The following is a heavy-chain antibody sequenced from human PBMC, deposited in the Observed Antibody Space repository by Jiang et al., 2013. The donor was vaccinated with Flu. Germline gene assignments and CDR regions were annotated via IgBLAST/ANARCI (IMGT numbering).Heavy chain of an antibody. CDR1: GFSISDSGVG. V-gene: IGHV2-5*02. CDR3: VYSKDYYDSSGSYELGYFDP. Sequence: KPTQTLTLTCSFSGFSISDSGVGVGWIRQPPGKALECLALIYWDGIQRYNPTLKSRRTITKDSSKNQVVLAMTSVDPTDTATYYCVYSKDYYDSSGSYELGYFDPWGQGTLVTVSS. CDR2: IYWDGIQ. D-gene: IGHD3-22*01. J-gene: IGHJ5*02.